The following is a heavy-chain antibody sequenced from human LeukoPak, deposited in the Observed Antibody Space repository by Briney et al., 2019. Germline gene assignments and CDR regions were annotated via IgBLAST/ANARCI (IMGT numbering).Heavy chain of an antibody. CDR1: GFTFSSYW. CDR3: ARVDSSSWSPFDY. V-gene: IGHV3-74*01. CDR2: INSDGSST. J-gene: IGHJ4*02. Sequence: PGGSLRLSCAASGFTFSSYWMHWVRQAPGKGLVWVSRINSDGSSTSYADSVKGRLTISRDNAKNTLYLQMNSLRAEDTAVYYCARVDSSSWSPFDYWGQGTLVTVSS. D-gene: IGHD6-13*01.